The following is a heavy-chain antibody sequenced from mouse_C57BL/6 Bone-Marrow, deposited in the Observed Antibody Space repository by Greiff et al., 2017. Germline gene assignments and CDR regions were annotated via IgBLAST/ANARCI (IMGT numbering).Heavy chain of an antibody. CDR3: AITYYCSYDYAVDY. V-gene: IGHV1-81*01. D-gene: IGHD2-1*01. Sequence: QVQLQQSGAELARPGASVKLSCKASGYTFTSYGISWVKQSTGQGLEWIGEIYPRSGNTYYNEKFKGKATLTADTSSSTAYMKLRSLTSEDSAVYYCAITYYCSYDYAVDYWGQGTLVTVSA. CDR2: IYPRSGNT. J-gene: IGHJ4*01. CDR1: GYTFTSYG.